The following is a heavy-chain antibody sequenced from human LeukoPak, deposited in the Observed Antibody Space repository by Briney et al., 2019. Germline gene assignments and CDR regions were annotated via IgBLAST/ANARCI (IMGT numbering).Heavy chain of an antibody. J-gene: IGHJ3*02. CDR2: ISAYNGNT. Sequence: GASVKVSCKASGYTFTSYGISWVRQAPGQGLEWMGWISAYNGNTNYAQKLQGRVTMTTDTSTSTAYMELSSLRSEDTAVYYCARSEGDYVWGSYRADAFDIWGQGTMVTVSS. CDR1: GYTFTSYG. CDR3: ARSEGDYVWGSYRADAFDI. V-gene: IGHV1-18*01. D-gene: IGHD3-16*02.